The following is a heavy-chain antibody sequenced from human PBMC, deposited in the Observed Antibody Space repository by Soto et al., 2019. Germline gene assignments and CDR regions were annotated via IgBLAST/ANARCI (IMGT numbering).Heavy chain of an antibody. CDR2: IYYSGST. CDR1: GGSISSYY. Sequence: PSETLSLPCTVSGGSISSYYWSWIRQPPGKGLEYIGYIYYSGSTNYNPSLKSRATIAVDTPKKQFSLKLSSVTAADTAVYYCARSLYSGSYTNWSAPWGKGPLVPVSP. J-gene: IGHJ5*02. V-gene: IGHV4-59*01. D-gene: IGHD1-26*01. CDR3: ARSLYSGSYTNWSAP.